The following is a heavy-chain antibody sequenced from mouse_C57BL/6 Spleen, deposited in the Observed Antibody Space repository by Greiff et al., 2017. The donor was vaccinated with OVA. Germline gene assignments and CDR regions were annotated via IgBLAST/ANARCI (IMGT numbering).Heavy chain of an antibody. Sequence: QVQLQQPGAEFVKPGASVKMSCKASGYTFTSYWITWVKQRPGQGLEWIGDIYPGSGSTNYNEKFKSKATLTVDTSSSTAYMQLSSLTSEDSAVYYCAREGNYGNYAYAMDYWGQGTSVTVSS. D-gene: IGHD2-1*01. CDR1: GYTFTSYW. V-gene: IGHV1-55*01. J-gene: IGHJ4*01. CDR2: IYPGSGST. CDR3: AREGNYGNYAYAMDY.